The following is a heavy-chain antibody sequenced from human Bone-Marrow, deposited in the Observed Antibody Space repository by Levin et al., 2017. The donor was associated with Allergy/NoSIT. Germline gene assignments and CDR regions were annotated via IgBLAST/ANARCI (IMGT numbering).Heavy chain of an antibody. CDR3: ARETTSRYGVLTSYERGDPFDI. Sequence: GGSLRLSCAASGFTFSTYGLYWVRQAPGKGLEWVAVISSDGSNKYYADSVKGRFTISRDNSNNTLFLQMNSLRADDTSVYYCARETTSRYGVLTSYERGDPFDIWGLGTMVSVSS. CDR2: ISSDGSNK. V-gene: IGHV3-30-3*01. CDR1: GFTFSTYG. D-gene: IGHD3-9*01. J-gene: IGHJ3*02.